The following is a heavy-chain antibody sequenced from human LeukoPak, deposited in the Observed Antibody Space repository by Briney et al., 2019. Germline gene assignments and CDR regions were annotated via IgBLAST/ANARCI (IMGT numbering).Heavy chain of an antibody. Sequence: GGSLRLSCAASEFTFCNAWMSWVRRAPGKGLEWVSVISGNGGSTYYADSVKGRFTISRNNSKNTLYLQMNSLGAEDTAVYYCAKEIMTYTVTTAFAYWGQGTLVTVSS. CDR3: AKEIMTYTVTTAFAY. CDR2: ISGNGGST. V-gene: IGHV3-23*01. J-gene: IGHJ4*02. D-gene: IGHD4-17*01. CDR1: EFTFCNAW.